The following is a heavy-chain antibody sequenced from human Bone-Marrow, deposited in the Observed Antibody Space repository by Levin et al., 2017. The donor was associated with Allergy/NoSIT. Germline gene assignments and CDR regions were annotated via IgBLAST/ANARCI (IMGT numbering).Heavy chain of an antibody. J-gene: IGHJ6*02. CDR3: ARSKTGTFPPRYYYGMDV. CDR1: GFTFTNYG. Sequence: GESLKISCAASGFTFTNYGTTWVRQAPGKGLEWVSSISGSGGTTYYADSVKGRFTISRDKSKNTLYLQMNSLRAEDTAVYYCARSKTGTFPPRYYYGMDVWGQGTTVTVSS. CDR2: ISGSGGTT. D-gene: IGHD1-1*01. V-gene: IGHV3-23*01.